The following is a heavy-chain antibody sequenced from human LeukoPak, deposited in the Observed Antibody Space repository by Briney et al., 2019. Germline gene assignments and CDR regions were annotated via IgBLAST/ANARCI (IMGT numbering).Heavy chain of an antibody. Sequence: ASVKVSCKASGYTFTGYYIHWVRQAPGQGLEWMGWINPNSGGPNYAQKFQGRVTMTTDTSTSTAYMELRSLRSDDTAVYYCARTSHESVLYWSDPWGQGTLVNVSS. J-gene: IGHJ5*02. CDR2: INPNSGGP. CDR1: GYTFTGYY. CDR3: ARTSHESVLYWSDP. V-gene: IGHV1-2*02. D-gene: IGHD3-16*01.